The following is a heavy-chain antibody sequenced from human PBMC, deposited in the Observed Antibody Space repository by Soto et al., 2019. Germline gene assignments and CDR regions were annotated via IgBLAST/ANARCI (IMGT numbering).Heavy chain of an antibody. Sequence: RQAPGKGLVWVSRINSDGSSTSYADSVKGRFTISRDNAKNTLYLQMNSLRAEDTAVYYCARARNIVVVVPSPWGQGTLVTVS. CDR2: INSDGSST. J-gene: IGHJ5*02. V-gene: IGHV3-74*01. D-gene: IGHD2-15*01. CDR3: ARARNIVVVVPSP.